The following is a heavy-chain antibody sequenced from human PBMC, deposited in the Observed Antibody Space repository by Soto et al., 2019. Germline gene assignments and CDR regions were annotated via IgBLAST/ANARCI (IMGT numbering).Heavy chain of an antibody. CDR2: ISLYSDGT. CDR3: ARVVPGAEAWFGP. CDR1: GYTFSNYG. J-gene: IGHJ5*02. Sequence: GASVKVSCKTSGYTFSNYGVTRGRQAPGQPLEWLGWISLYSDGTNYAQKFQGRVSMTTDTSTTTAYMELRSLRSDDTAVYYCARVVPGAEAWFGPWGQGTLVTVSS. V-gene: IGHV1-18*01. D-gene: IGHD2-2*01.